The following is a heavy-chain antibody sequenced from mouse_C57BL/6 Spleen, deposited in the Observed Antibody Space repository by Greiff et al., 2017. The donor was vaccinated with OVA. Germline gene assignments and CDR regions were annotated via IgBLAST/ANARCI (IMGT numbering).Heavy chain of an antibody. D-gene: IGHD1-1*01. CDR2: ISSGGSYT. V-gene: IGHV5-6*01. CDR3: ARHLYYGSSYLYFDV. J-gene: IGHJ1*03. CDR1: GFTFSSYG. Sequence: EVQGVESGGDLVKPGGSLKLSCAASGFTFSSYGMSWVRQTPDKRLEWVATISSGGSYTYYPDSVKGRFTISRDNAKNTLYLQMSSLKSEDTAMYYCARHLYYGSSYLYFDVWGTGTTVTVSS.